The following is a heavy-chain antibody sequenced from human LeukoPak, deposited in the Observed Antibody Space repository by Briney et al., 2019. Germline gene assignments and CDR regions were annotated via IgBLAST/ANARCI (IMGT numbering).Heavy chain of an antibody. CDR2: IYYSEST. Sequence: SETLSLTCTVPGGSISSYYWSWIRQPPGKGLEWIGYIYYSESTNYNPSLKSRVTISVDTSKNQFSLKLSSVTAADTAVYYCARGVYSSSWAYYFDYWGQGTLVTVSS. J-gene: IGHJ4*02. CDR3: ARGVYSSSWAYYFDY. CDR1: GGSISSYY. D-gene: IGHD6-13*01. V-gene: IGHV4-59*01.